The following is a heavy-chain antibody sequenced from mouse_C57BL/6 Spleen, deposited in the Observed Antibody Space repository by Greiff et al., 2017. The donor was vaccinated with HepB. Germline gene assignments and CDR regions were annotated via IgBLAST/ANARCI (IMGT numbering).Heavy chain of an antibody. CDR2: IDPSDSYT. Sequence: VQLQQPGAELVKPGASVKLSCKASGYTFTSYWMQWVKQRPGQGLEWIGEIDPSDSYTNYNQKFKGKATLTVDTSSSTAYMQLSSLTSEDSAVYYRARRNFYGSSGDAMDYWGQGTSVTVSS. J-gene: IGHJ4*01. V-gene: IGHV1-50*01. D-gene: IGHD1-1*01. CDR3: ARRNFYGSSGDAMDY. CDR1: GYTFTSYW.